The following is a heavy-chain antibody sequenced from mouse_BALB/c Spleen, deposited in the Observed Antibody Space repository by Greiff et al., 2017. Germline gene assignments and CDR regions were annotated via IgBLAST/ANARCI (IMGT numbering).Heavy chain of an antibody. V-gene: IGHV2-6-7*01. CDR3: ARDGGNYGASWFAY. D-gene: IGHD1-1*02. J-gene: IGHJ3*01. Sequence: QVQLQQSGPGLVAPSQSLSITCTVSGFSLTGYGVNWVRQPPGKGLEWLGMIWGDGSTDYNSALKSRLSISKDNSKSQVFLKMNSLQTDDTARYYCARDGGNYGASWFAYWGQGTLVTVSA. CDR1: GFSLTGYG. CDR2: IWGDGST.